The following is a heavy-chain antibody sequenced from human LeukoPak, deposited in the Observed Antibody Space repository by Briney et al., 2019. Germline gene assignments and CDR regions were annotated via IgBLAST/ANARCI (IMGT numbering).Heavy chain of an antibody. V-gene: IGHV1-69*06. Sequence: ASVKVSCKASGYTFTGYYMHWVRQAPGQGLEWMGGIIPIFGTANYAQKFQGRVTITADKSTSTAYMELSSLRSEDTAVYYCARTAYDFWSGYSIGGSPNWFDPWGQGTLVTVSS. CDR2: IIPIFGTA. CDR1: GYTFTGYY. D-gene: IGHD3-3*01. J-gene: IGHJ5*02. CDR3: ARTAYDFWSGYSIGGSPNWFDP.